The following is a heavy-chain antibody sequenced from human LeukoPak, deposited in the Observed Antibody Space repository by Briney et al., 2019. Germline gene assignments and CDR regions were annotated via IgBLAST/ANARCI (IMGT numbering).Heavy chain of an antibody. V-gene: IGHV3-53*01. CDR1: GFTVSSNY. D-gene: IGHD3-22*01. CDR2: IYSGGST. CDR3: ARIGSSGYSGSFDY. Sequence: GGSLRLSCAASGFTVSSNYMSWVRQAPGKGLEWVSVIYSGGSTYYADSVKGRFTISRDNAKNSLYLQMNSLRAEDTAVYYCARIGSSGYSGSFDYWGQGTLVTVSS. J-gene: IGHJ4*02.